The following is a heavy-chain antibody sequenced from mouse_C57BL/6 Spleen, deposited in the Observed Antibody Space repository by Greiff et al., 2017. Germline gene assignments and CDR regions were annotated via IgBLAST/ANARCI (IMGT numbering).Heavy chain of an antibody. D-gene: IGHD1-1*01. Sequence: QVQLQQSGAELVKPGASVKISCKASGYAFSSYWMNWVKQRPGKGLEWIGQIYPGDGDTNYNGKFKGKATLTADKSASTAYMQLSSLTSEDSAVYFCASHYGSRAMDYWGQGTSVTVSS. CDR2: IYPGDGDT. CDR1: GYAFSSYW. CDR3: ASHYGSRAMDY. V-gene: IGHV1-80*01. J-gene: IGHJ4*01.